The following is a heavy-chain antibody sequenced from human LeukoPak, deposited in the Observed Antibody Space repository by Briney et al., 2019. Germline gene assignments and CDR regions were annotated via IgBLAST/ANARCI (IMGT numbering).Heavy chain of an antibody. V-gene: IGHV3-21*01. D-gene: IGHD2-2*01. CDR3: ARDRASCFAN. CDR1: XFTFSSYS. CDR2: ISSSSSYI. Sequence: GGSLRLSCXASXFTFSSYSMNWVRQAPGKGLEWVSSISSSSSYIYYSDSVKGRFTISRDNAKNSLYLQMNSLRAEDTAVYYCARDRASCFANWGQGTLVTVSS. J-gene: IGHJ4*02.